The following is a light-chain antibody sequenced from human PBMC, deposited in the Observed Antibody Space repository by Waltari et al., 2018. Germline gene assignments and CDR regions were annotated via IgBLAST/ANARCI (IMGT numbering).Light chain of an antibody. CDR2: GAF. J-gene: IGKJ1*01. Sequence: EIVLTQSPGTLSLSPGERATLSCRASQSIGSSLDGYQQRPGQAPRLLLYGAFIRATGVADRFSGSGSGTDFSLTISRLEPEDFAVYYCQHYLRLPVAFGLGTMVEIK. CDR1: QSIGSS. V-gene: IGKV3-20*01. CDR3: QHYLRLPVA.